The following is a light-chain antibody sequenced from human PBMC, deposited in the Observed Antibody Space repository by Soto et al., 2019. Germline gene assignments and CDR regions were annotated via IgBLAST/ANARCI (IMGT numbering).Light chain of an antibody. CDR2: TTS. CDR3: QQYCSSPPYT. J-gene: IGKJ2*01. Sequence: EIVLTQSPGTLSLSPGERATLSCRASQSISSSYLAWYQQKPGQAPRLLIYTTSTRATGIPDRFSGSGSGTDFTLTISRLEPEDFAVYYCQQYCSSPPYTFGQGTTLEIK. V-gene: IGKV3-20*01. CDR1: QSISSSY.